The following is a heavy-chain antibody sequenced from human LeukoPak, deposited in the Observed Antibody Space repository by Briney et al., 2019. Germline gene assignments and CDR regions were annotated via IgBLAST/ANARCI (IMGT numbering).Heavy chain of an antibody. CDR1: GDSVSSNSVT. CDR2: TYYRSTWYN. Sequence: SQTLSLTCAISGDSVSSNSVTWNWIRQSPSRGLEWLGRTYYRSTWYNDYAVSVRGRITVNPDTSKSQFSLHLNSVTLEDTAVYYCARRLTQYDCFDPWGQGILVTVSS. J-gene: IGHJ5*02. V-gene: IGHV6-1*01. CDR3: ARRLTQYDCFDP. D-gene: IGHD2-2*01.